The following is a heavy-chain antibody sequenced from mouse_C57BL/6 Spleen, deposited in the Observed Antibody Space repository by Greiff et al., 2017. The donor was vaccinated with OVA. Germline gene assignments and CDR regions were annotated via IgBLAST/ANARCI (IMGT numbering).Heavy chain of an antibody. CDR3: ARLGYYGSSYVGNAMDY. CDR2: IYPGSGST. CDR1: GYTFTSYW. J-gene: IGHJ4*01. Sequence: QVQLQQPGAELVKPGASVKMSCKASGYTFTSYWITWVKQRPGQGLEWIGDIYPGSGSTNYNEKFKSKATLTVETSSSTAYMQLSILTSEDSAVYYCARLGYYGSSYVGNAMDYWGQGTSVTVSS. V-gene: IGHV1-55*01. D-gene: IGHD1-1*01.